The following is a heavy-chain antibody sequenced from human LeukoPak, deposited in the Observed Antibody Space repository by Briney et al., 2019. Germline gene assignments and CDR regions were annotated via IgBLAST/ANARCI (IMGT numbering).Heavy chain of an antibody. CDR3: ARRTNWGFMGDAFDI. CDR1: GFTFSSYW. Sequence: PGGSLRLSCAASGFTFSSYWMSWVRQAPGKGLEWVANIKQDGSEKYYVDSVKGRFTISRGNAKNSLYLQMNSLRAEDTAVYYCARRTNWGFMGDAFDIWGQGTMVTVSS. D-gene: IGHD7-27*01. J-gene: IGHJ3*02. CDR2: IKQDGSEK. V-gene: IGHV3-7*01.